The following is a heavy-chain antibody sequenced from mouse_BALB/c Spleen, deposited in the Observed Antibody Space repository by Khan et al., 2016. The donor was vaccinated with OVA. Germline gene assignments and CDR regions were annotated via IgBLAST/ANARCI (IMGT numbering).Heavy chain of an antibody. CDR1: GYAFSSYW. V-gene: IGHV1-80*01. CDR3: ARKDYRYDGFAY. J-gene: IGHJ3*01. D-gene: IGHD2-14*01. CDR2: IYPGDGDT. Sequence: QMQLEESGAELVRPGSSVKISCKASGYAFSSYWMNWVKQRPGQGLEWIGQIYPGDGDTNYNGKFKGKATLTADKSSSTAYMQLSSLTSEDSAVYFCARKDYRYDGFAYWGQGTLVTVSA.